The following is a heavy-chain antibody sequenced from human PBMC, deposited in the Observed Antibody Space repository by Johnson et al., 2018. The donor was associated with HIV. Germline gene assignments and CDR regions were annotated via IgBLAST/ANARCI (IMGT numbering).Heavy chain of an antibody. D-gene: IGHD1-26*01. CDR1: GFTFSDHY. J-gene: IGHJ3*02. V-gene: IGHV3-33*06. Sequence: QVQLVESGGGLVKPGGSLRLSCAASGFTFSDHYMDWVRQAPGKGLEWVAVIWYDGSNKYYADSVKGRFTISRDNSKNTLYLQMNSLRAEDTAVYYCAKDIGGATDAFDIWGQGTMVTVSS. CDR3: AKDIGGATDAFDI. CDR2: IWYDGSNK.